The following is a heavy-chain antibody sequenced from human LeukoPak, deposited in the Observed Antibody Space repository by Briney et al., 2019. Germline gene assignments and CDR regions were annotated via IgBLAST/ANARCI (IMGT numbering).Heavy chain of an antibody. D-gene: IGHD2-2*02. CDR2: IIPIFGTA. CDR3: ARDMYCSSTSCYNNWFDP. CDR1: GGTFSSYA. Sequence: ASVKVSCKASGGTFSSYAISWVRQAPGQGLEWMGGIIPIFGTANYAQKFQGRVTITTDESTSTAYMELSSLRSEDTAVYYCARDMYCSSTSCYNNWFDPWGQGTLVTVSS. V-gene: IGHV1-69*05. J-gene: IGHJ5*02.